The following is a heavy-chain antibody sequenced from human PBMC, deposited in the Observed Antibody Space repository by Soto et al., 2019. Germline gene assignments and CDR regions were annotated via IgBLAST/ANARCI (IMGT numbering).Heavy chain of an antibody. CDR2: INPNSGST. V-gene: IGHV1-2*04. CDR3: ARFTMPHAFDI. D-gene: IGHD2-2*01. Sequence: ASVKVSCKASGYTFTSYGISWVRQAPGQGLEWMGWINPNSGSTNYAQKFQGWVTMTRDTSISTAYMQLSRLRSDDTAVYYCARFTMPHAFDIWGQGTMVTVSS. J-gene: IGHJ3*02. CDR1: GYTFTSYG.